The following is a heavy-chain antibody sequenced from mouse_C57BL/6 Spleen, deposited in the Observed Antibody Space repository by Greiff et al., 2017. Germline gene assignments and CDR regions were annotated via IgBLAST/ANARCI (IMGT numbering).Heavy chain of an antibody. J-gene: IGHJ1*03. Sequence: EVQLQQSGPGLVKPSQTLSLTCSVTGYSITSDYWNWIRQFPGNKLEYMGYISYSGSTYYNPSLKSRISITRDTSTNKYYLQLNTVTTEDTAAYYCARDGKDWYFDVCGTGTTVTVSS. CDR2: ISYSGST. CDR1: GYSITSDY. V-gene: IGHV3-8*01. CDR3: ARDGKDWYFDV. D-gene: IGHD2-1*01.